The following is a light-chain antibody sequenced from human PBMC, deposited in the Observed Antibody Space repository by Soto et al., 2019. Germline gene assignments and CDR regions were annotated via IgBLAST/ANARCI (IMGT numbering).Light chain of an antibody. CDR1: QSVSSSS. CDR3: QQYDSSPST. Sequence: EIVLTQSPGTLSLSPGERATLSCRVSQSVSSSSLAWYLQKPGQAPSLLIYGASNRATGVPDRFSGSGSGTDFTLTISRLEPDDFAVYYCQQYDSSPSTFGQGTKLEIK. CDR2: GAS. V-gene: IGKV3-20*01. J-gene: IGKJ2*02.